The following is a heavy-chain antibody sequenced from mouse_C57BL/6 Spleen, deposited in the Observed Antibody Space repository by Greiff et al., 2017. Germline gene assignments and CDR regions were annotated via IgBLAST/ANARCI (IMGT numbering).Heavy chain of an antibody. D-gene: IGHD2-1*01. CDR1: EYEFPSHD. J-gene: IGHJ3*01. Sequence: EVMLVESGGGLVQPGESLKLSCESNEYEFPSHDMSWVRKTPEKRLELVAAINSDGGSTYYPDTMERRFIISSDNTKNTLYLQMSSLRSEDTALYYCARHEGGGNLAWCAYWGQGTLVTVSA. CDR3: ARHEGGGNLAWCAY. CDR2: INSDGGST. V-gene: IGHV5-2*03.